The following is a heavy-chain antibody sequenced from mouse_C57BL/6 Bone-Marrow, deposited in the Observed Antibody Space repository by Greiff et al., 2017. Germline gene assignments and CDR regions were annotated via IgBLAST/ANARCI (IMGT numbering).Heavy chain of an antibody. CDR1: GFTFSDYG. CDR2: ISSGGSTI. CDR3: AKGYSSWFAY. J-gene: IGHJ3*01. D-gene: IGHD2-12*01. Sequence: EVQVVESGGGLVKPGGSLKLSCAASGFTFSDYGMHWVRQAPEKGLEWVAYISSGGSTIYYADTVKGRFTISRDNAENTLFLQMTSLRSEDTAMYYCAKGYSSWFAYWGQGTLVTVSA. V-gene: IGHV5-17*01.